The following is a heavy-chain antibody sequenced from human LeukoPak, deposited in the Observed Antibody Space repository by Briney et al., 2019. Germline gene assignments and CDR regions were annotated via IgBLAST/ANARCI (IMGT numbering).Heavy chain of an antibody. J-gene: IGHJ4*02. CDR2: ISGSGGST. V-gene: IGHV3-23*01. Sequence: PGGSLRLSCAASGFTFSSYEMNWVRQAPGKGLEWVSAISGSGGSTYYADSVKGRFTISRDNSKNTLYLQMNSLRAEDTAVYYCAKALYYYDSSGYYCFDYWGQGTLVTVSS. D-gene: IGHD3-22*01. CDR3: AKALYYYDSSGYYCFDY. CDR1: GFTFSSYE.